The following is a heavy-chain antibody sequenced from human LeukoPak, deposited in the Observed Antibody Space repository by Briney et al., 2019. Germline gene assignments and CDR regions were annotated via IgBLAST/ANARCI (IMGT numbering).Heavy chain of an antibody. J-gene: IGHJ4*02. Sequence: KPSETLSLTCTVSGYSINNGYYWGWIRQPPGKGLEWIGEINHSGSTNYNPSLKSRVTISVDTSKNQFSLKLSSVTAADTAVYYCARATYSSRPFGYWGQGTLVTVSS. V-gene: IGHV4-38-2*02. CDR3: ARATYSSRPFGY. CDR2: INHSGST. D-gene: IGHD6-13*01. CDR1: GYSINNGYY.